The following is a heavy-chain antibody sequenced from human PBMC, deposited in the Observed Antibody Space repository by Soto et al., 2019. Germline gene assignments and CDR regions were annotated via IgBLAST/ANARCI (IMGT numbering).Heavy chain of an antibody. J-gene: IGHJ4*02. CDR2: ITAGGGST. CDR1: GFTFSTYA. D-gene: IGHD6-25*01. CDR3: AKEDTGHSSVKYYFDY. V-gene: IGHV3-23*01. Sequence: GESLKISCAASGFTFSTYAMTWVRQTPGKGLEWVSSITAGGGSTYYADSVKGRFSISRDNSKNTLHLQMNGLRTEDTALYYCAKEDTGHSSVKYYFDYWGQGTLVTVSS.